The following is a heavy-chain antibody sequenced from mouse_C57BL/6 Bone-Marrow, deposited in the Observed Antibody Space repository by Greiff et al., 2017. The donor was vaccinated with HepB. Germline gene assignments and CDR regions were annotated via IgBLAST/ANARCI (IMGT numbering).Heavy chain of an antibody. CDR2: IDPETGGT. CDR3: TRCYAGY. J-gene: IGHJ2*01. D-gene: IGHD6-5*01. Sequence: QVQLKQPGAELVKPGASVKVSCKASGYTFTDYEMHWVKQTPVHGLEWIGAIDPETGGTAYNQKFKGKAILTADKSSSTAYMELRSLTSEDSAVYYCTRCYAGYWGQGTTLTVSS. CDR1: GYTFTDYE. V-gene: IGHV1-15*01.